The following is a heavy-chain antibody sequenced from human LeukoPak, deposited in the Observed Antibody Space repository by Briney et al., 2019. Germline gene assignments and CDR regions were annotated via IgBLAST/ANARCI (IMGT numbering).Heavy chain of an antibody. J-gene: IGHJ4*02. CDR2: ISYYGRT. CDR3: GREVGGASRHVDY. CDR1: GGPLTTIPFY. D-gene: IGHD6-6*01. V-gene: IGHV4-39*02. Sequence: LSETLSLTCTLSGGPLTTIPFYCGWIRQSPGKGLGWLGSISYYGRTHSHPSLNSRVSIFVDTSTIHFSVCSSSVTAARASLSFCGREVGGASRHVDYWGQGTLVTVSS.